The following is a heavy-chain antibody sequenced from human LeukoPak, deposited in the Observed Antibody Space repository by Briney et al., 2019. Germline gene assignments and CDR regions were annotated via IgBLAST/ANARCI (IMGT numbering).Heavy chain of an antibody. CDR2: IKPDESEK. CDR1: GFTFSSCW. D-gene: IGHD2/OR15-2a*01. CDR3: TRWNMLDI. Sequence: GGSPRLSCAASGFTFSSCWMTWVRQAPGKGLEWVANIKPDESEKYYVDSVKGRFTISRDNAKNSVYLQMNSLRVEDTAVYYCTRWNMLDIWGQGTMVTVSS. J-gene: IGHJ3*02. V-gene: IGHV3-7*03.